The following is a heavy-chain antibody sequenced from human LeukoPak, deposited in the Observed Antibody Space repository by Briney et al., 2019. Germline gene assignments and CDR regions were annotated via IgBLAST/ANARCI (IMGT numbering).Heavy chain of an antibody. CDR1: GLTFSSYE. J-gene: IGHJ3*02. V-gene: IGHV3-48*03. CDR3: ARGTVMVPPWAFDI. Sequence: PGGSLRLSCAVSGLTFSSYEMNWVRQAPGKGLEWVSYISSSGSTIYYADSVKGRFTISRDNAKNSLYLQMNSLRAEDTAGYYCARGTVMVPPWAFDIWGQGTMVTVSS. CDR2: ISSSGSTI. D-gene: IGHD3-10*01.